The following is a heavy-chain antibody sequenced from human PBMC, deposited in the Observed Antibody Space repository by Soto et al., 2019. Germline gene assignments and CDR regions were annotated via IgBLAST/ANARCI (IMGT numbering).Heavy chain of an antibody. Sequence: EVQLLESGGGLVQPGGPLRLSCGASGFTFGSFAMSGAGRAPGKGLEWVSHISGSGDSTNYAGSVKGRFTISRDNSESTLYLQMNGLRVEDTAVYYCARLPLYGSSSHPLDYWGQGTLVTVSS. D-gene: IGHD6-6*01. J-gene: IGHJ4*02. CDR3: ARLPLYGSSSHPLDY. CDR1: GFTFGSFA. V-gene: IGHV3-23*01. CDR2: ISGSGDST.